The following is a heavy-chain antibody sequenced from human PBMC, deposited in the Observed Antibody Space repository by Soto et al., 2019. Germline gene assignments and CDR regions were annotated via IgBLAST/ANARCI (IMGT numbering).Heavy chain of an antibody. Sequence: SETLSLTCTFSGVSFLTSSHYCGWMGQPPGKGLEWIGTFFHSGSTAHNPSLKSRVTVSMDTSKNHFSLELTSVTAADTAVYYCARRSIGYGSVNDHYLQYWGQGTL. J-gene: IGHJ4*02. CDR3: ARRSIGYGSVNDHYLQY. D-gene: IGHD5-18*01. V-gene: IGHV4-39*02. CDR2: FFHSGST. CDR1: GVSFLTSSHY.